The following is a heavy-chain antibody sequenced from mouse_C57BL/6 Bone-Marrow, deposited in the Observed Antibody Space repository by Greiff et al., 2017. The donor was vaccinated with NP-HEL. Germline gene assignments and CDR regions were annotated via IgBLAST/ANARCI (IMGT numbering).Heavy chain of an antibody. V-gene: IGHV5-4*01. CDR3: ARDERDRAMDY. D-gene: IGHD3-3*01. CDR2: ISDGGSYT. Sequence: EVQLQESGGGLVKPGGSLKLSCAASGFTFSSYAMSWVRQTPEKRLEWVATISDGGSYTYYPDNVKGRFTISRDNAKNNLYLQISHLKSEDTAMYYCARDERDRAMDYWGQGTSVTVSS. CDR1: GFTFSSYA. J-gene: IGHJ4*01.